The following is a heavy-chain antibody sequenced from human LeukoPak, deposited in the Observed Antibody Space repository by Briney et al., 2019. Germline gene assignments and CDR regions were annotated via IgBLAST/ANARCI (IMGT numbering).Heavy chain of an antibody. Sequence: SETLSLTCTVSGGSVTTSSYYWGWIRQPPGKGLEWIGSMSHSGSAFYNPSLKGRVSISVDTSKNQFYLRVTSVTAADTALYYCARRSLREAYNRFDPWGQGTLVTVSS. CDR1: GGSVTTSSYY. CDR2: MSHSGSA. CDR3: ARRSLREAYNRFDP. V-gene: IGHV4-39*01. J-gene: IGHJ5*02. D-gene: IGHD3-10*01.